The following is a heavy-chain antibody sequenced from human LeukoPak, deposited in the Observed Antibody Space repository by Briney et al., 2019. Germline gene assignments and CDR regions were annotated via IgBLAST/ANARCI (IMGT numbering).Heavy chain of an antibody. V-gene: IGHV3-33*01. CDR1: GFTFSSYG. Sequence: PGGSLRLSCAASGFTFSSYGMHWVRQAPGKGLEWVAVIWYDGSNKYYADSVKGRFTISRDNSKNTLHLQTISLRAEDTAVYYCARDQGAWGYGYNFDYWGQGTLVTVSS. CDR3: ARDQGAWGYGYNFDY. D-gene: IGHD3-16*01. J-gene: IGHJ4*02. CDR2: IWYDGSNK.